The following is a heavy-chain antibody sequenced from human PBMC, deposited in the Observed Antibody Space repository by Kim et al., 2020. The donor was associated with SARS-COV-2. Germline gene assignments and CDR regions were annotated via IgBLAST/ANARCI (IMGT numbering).Heavy chain of an antibody. CDR3: ARGSGDYGL. Sequence: SETLSLTCTVSGGSISSYYWSWIRQPPGKGLEWIGYIYYSGSTNYNPSLKSRVTISVDTSKNQFSLKLSSVTAADTAVYYCARGSGDYGLWGQGTLVTVSS. J-gene: IGHJ4*02. V-gene: IGHV4-59*13. CDR1: GGSISSYY. D-gene: IGHD4-17*01. CDR2: IYYSGST.